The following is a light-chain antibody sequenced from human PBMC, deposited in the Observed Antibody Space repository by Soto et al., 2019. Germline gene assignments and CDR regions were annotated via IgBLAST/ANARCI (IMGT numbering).Light chain of an antibody. V-gene: IGLV2-8*01. CDR1: SRDVGGQNY. J-gene: IGLJ1*01. Sequence: QSVLTQPPSASGSPGQSVAISCTGTSRDVGGQNYVSWYQQHPGKAPKLIIYAVSNRPSGVPDRFSGSKSGNTASLTISGLRAEDEADYYCCSHAVNNNSVFGPGTKLTAL. CDR2: AVS. CDR3: CSHAVNNNSV.